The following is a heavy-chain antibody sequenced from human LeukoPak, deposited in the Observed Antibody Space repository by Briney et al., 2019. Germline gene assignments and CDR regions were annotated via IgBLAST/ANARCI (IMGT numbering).Heavy chain of an antibody. D-gene: IGHD3-22*01. J-gene: IGHJ4*02. Sequence: PGGSLRLSCAASGFTFDDYAMHWVRQAPGKGLEWVSGISWNSGSIGYVDSVKGRFTISRDNAKNSLYLQMNSLRAEDTAVYYCARDFPYYYDISGYYQDYWGQGTLVTVSS. V-gene: IGHV3-9*01. CDR2: ISWNSGSI. CDR1: GFTFDDYA. CDR3: ARDFPYYYDISGYYQDY.